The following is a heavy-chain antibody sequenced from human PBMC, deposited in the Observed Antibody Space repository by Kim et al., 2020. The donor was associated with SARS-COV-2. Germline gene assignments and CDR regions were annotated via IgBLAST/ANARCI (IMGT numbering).Heavy chain of an antibody. CDR2: IYYSGST. V-gene: IGHV4-59*13. Sequence: SETLSLTCTVSGGSISSYYWSWIRQPPGKGLEWIGYIYYSGSTHYNPSLKSRVTISVDTSKNQFSLKLSSVTDAGTAVYYCARVGGDYGDYLGLTDAFDIWGEGTMVTVSS. CDR3: ARVGGDYGDYLGLTDAFDI. J-gene: IGHJ3*02. D-gene: IGHD4-17*01. CDR1: GGSISSYY.